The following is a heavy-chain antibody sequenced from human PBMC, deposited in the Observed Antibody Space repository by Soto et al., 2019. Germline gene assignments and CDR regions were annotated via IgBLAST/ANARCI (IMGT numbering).Heavy chain of an antibody. V-gene: IGHV1-46*01. CDR1: GYTFTSYY. CDR3: AREQIVVVMSTRSQNAFDI. J-gene: IGHJ3*02. D-gene: IGHD3-22*01. Sequence: ASVKVSCKASGYTFTSYYMHWVRQAPGQGLDWMGIINPSGGSTSYAQKFQGRVTMTRDTSTSTVYMELSSLRSEDTAVYYCAREQIVVVMSTRSQNAFDIWGQGTMVTVSS. CDR2: INPSGGST.